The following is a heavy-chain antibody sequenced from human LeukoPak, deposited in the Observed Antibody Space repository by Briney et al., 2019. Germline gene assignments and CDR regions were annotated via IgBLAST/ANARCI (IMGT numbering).Heavy chain of an antibody. CDR2: INHSGST. V-gene: IGHV4-34*01. Sequence: PSETLSLXCAVYGGSFSGYYWSWIRQPPGKGLEWIGEINHSGSTNYNPSLKSRVTISVDTSKNQFSLKLSSVTAADTAVYYCAVDCGGDCYTSDYWGQGTLVTVSS. J-gene: IGHJ4*02. CDR3: AVDCGGDCYTSDY. CDR1: GGSFSGYY. D-gene: IGHD2-21*02.